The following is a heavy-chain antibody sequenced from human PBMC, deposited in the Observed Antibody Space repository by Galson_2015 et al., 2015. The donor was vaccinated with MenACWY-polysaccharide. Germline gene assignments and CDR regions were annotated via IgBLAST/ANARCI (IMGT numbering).Heavy chain of an antibody. Sequence: SVKVSCKVSGYSFSSYDINWVRQTTGQGLEWMGWKNPNSGNTGYAQKFQGRVTMTRNTSISIAYMELSSLRSEDTAVYYCARGGKYYYDSSGYLNWFDPWGQGTLVTVSS. CDR1: GYSFSSYD. CDR3: ARGGKYYYDSSGYLNWFDP. D-gene: IGHD3-22*01. J-gene: IGHJ5*02. V-gene: IGHV1-8*01. CDR2: KNPNSGNT.